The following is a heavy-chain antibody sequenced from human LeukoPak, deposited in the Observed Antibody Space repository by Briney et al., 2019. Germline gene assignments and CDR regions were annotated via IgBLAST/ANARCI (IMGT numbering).Heavy chain of an antibody. CDR1: GFTFSTYS. V-gene: IGHV3-21*04. D-gene: IGHD3-22*01. Sequence: GGSLRLSCAASGFTFSTYSMSWVRQAPGKGLDWVSYISSSSRYIYYADSVKGRFTISRDNSKNTLYLQMNSLRAEDTAVYYCAKRELYYYDSSGYYFDYWGQGTLVTVSS. CDR3: AKRELYYYDSSGYYFDY. CDR2: ISSSSRYI. J-gene: IGHJ4*02.